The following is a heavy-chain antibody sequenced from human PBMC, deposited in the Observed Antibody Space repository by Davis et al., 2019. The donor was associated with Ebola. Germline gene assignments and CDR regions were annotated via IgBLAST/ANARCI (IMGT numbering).Heavy chain of an antibody. CDR2: IYYSGNT. Sequence: PSETLSLTCTVSGGSISSGGYYWSWIRQYPEKGLEWIGYIYYSGNTYYNPSLKSRLTISVDTSKNQFSLKLSSVTAADTAVYYCAREITMSYYMDVWGKGTTVTVSS. J-gene: IGHJ6*03. CDR1: GGSISSGGYY. D-gene: IGHD3-10*02. V-gene: IGHV4-31*03. CDR3: AREITMSYYMDV.